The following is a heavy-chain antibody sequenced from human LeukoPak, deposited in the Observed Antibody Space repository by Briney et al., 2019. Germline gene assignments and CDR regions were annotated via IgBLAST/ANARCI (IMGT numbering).Heavy chain of an antibody. CDR1: RGSIRGYY. D-gene: IGHD4-17*01. CDR3: ARHAPIYGDYAVRYFDL. Sequence: SETLSLTCTVSRGSIRGYYWNWIRQPPGKGLEWIGYIYDSGTTSYNPSLKSRVTLSGDTSKNQFSLKLNSVTAADTAVYYCARHAPIYGDYAVRYFDLWGRGTLVTVSS. J-gene: IGHJ2*01. V-gene: IGHV4-59*01. CDR2: IYDSGTT.